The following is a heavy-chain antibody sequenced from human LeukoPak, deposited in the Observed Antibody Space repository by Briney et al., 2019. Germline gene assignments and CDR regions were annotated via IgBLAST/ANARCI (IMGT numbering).Heavy chain of an antibody. CDR1: GFTFSSYW. V-gene: IGHV3-7*01. Sequence: GGSLRLSCAASGFTFSSYWMSWVRQAPGKGLEWVANIKQDGSEKYYVDSVKGRLTISRDNAKNSLYLQMNSLRAEDTAVYYCARIPPGSYYDSSGYYFDYWGQGTLVTVSS. D-gene: IGHD3-22*01. CDR2: IKQDGSEK. CDR3: ARIPPGSYYDSSGYYFDY. J-gene: IGHJ4*02.